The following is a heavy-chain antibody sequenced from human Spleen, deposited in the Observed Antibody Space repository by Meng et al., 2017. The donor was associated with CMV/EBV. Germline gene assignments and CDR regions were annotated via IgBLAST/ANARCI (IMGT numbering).Heavy chain of an antibody. CDR3: AKWDTAMVDAFDI. Sequence: GESLKISCAASGFTFSSYAMRWVRQAPGKGLEWVSAISGSGGSTYYADSVKGRFTISRDNSKNTLYLQMNSLRAEDTAVYYCAKWDTAMVDAFDIWGQGTMVTVSS. D-gene: IGHD5-18*01. CDR2: ISGSGGST. V-gene: IGHV3-23*01. CDR1: GFTFSSYA. J-gene: IGHJ3*02.